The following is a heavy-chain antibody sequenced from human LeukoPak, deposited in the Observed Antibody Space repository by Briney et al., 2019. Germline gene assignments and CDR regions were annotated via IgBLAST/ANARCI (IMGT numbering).Heavy chain of an antibody. V-gene: IGHV5-51*01. CDR3: ARGWYYFDY. J-gene: IGHJ4*02. Sequence: GESLKISCKGSGYSFTTYWIGWVRQMPGKGLEWMGIIYPYDSDTRYSPSFQGQVTISAGKSTSTAYLQGTSLKASDTAIYYCARGWYYFDYWGQGTLVTVSS. CDR2: IYPYDSDT. CDR1: GYSFTTYW. D-gene: IGHD6-19*01.